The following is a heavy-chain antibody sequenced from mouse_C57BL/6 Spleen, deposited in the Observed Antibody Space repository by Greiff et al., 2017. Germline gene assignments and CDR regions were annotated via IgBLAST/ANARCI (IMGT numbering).Heavy chain of an antibody. CDR3: TRRGRWLNFPY. V-gene: IGHV1-15*01. CDR2: IDPETGGT. J-gene: IGHJ3*01. Sequence: ESGAELVRPGASVTLSCKASGYTFTDYEMHWVKQTPVHGLEWIGAIDPETGGTAYNQKFKGKAILTADKSSSTAYMELRSLTSEDSAVYYCTRRGRWLNFPYWGQGTLVTVSA. D-gene: IGHD2-3*01. CDR1: GYTFTDYE.